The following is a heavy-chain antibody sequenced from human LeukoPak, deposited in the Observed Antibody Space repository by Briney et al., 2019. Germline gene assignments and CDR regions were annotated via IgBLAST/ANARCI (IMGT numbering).Heavy chain of an antibody. Sequence: SETLSLTCTVAGDSVSSVTDYRAWIRQPPGKGLEWIASADYSGGTYYNPSLESRVAISADMSKKQISLTLTSVTGADTAVYYCARPFRGYCSSTSCVGGYYYYYYMDVWGKGTTVTVSS. CDR1: GDSVSSVTDY. V-gene: IGHV4-39*07. D-gene: IGHD2-2*01. CDR3: ARPFRGYCSSTSCVGGYYYYYYMDV. CDR2: ADYSGGT. J-gene: IGHJ6*03.